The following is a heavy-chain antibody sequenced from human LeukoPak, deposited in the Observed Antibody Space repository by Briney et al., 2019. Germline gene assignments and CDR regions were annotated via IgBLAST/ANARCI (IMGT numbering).Heavy chain of an antibody. Sequence: GGSLRLSCAASGFTFSSYGMHWVRQAPGKGLEWVAFIRYDGSNKYYADSVKGRFTISRDNSKNTLYLQMNSLRAEDTAVYYCAKDPWEPNYYYYYYYMDVWGKGTTVTVSS. CDR1: GFTFSSYG. D-gene: IGHD1-26*01. CDR2: IRYDGSNK. V-gene: IGHV3-30*02. J-gene: IGHJ6*03. CDR3: AKDPWEPNYYYYYYYMDV.